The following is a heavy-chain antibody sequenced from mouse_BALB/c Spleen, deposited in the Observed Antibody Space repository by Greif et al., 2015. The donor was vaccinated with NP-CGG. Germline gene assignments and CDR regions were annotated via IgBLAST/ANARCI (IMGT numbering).Heavy chain of an antibody. CDR1: GYTFTSYW. V-gene: IGHV1S22*01. Sequence: LQQSGSELVRPGASVKLSCKASGYTFTSYWMHWVKQRPGQGLEWIGNIYPGSGSTNYDEKFKSKATLTVDTSSSTAYMQPSSLTSEDSAVYYCTKLGGGAYWGQGTLVTVSA. D-gene: IGHD4-1*01. CDR3: TKLGGGAY. J-gene: IGHJ3*01. CDR2: IYPGSGST.